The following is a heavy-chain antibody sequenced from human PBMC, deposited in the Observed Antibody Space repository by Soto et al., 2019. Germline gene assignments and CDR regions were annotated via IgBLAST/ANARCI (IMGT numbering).Heavy chain of an antibody. CDR2: IIPIFGTA. V-gene: IGHV1-69*13. CDR1: GGTFSSYA. J-gene: IGHJ3*02. D-gene: IGHD6-19*01. Sequence: GASVKVSCKASGGTFSSYAISWVRQAPGQGLEWMGGIIPIFGTANYAQKFQGRVTITADESTSTAYMELSSLRSEDTAVYYCARDYTEQWLVPLHAFGIWGQGTMVTVSS. CDR3: ARDYTEQWLVPLHAFGI.